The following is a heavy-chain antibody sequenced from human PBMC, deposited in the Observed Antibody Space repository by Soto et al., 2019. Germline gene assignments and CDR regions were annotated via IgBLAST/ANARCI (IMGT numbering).Heavy chain of an antibody. CDR3: ARGGIAVAGNYWFEP. J-gene: IGHJ5*02. CDR1: GGSISSYY. D-gene: IGHD6-19*01. V-gene: IGHV4-59*01. Sequence: SETLSLTCTVSGGSISSYYWSLIRQPPGKGLEWIGYIYYSGSTNYNPSLKSRVTISVDTSKNQFSLKLSSVTAADTAVYYCARGGIAVAGNYWFEPWGEGTLVTVSS. CDR2: IYYSGST.